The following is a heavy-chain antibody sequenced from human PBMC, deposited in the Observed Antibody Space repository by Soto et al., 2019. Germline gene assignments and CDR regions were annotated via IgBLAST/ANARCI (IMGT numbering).Heavy chain of an antibody. V-gene: IGHV1-69*02. D-gene: IGHD4-17*01. CDR1: GGTFSGYT. J-gene: IGHJ4*02. CDR2: IIPILGIA. CDR3: ASRSDYGDRFDY. Sequence: SVKVSFKASGGTFSGYTISLVRQAPGQGLEWMGRIIPILGIANYAQKFQGRVTITADKSTSTAYMELSRMRSEDTAVYYCASRSDYGDRFDYWGQGTLVTVSS.